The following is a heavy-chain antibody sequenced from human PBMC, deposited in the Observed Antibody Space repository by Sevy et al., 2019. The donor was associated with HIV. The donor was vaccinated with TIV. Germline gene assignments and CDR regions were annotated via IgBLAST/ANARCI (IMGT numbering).Heavy chain of an antibody. J-gene: IGHJ4*02. V-gene: IGHV3-30*04. Sequence: GGSLRLSCAASGFTFSSYAFHWVRQAPGKGLEWVAVISFDGRKTDYANSVKGRFTIFKDNSKNTLHLRMSRLRGDDTAVYYCARDLRVDLDYWGQGTLVTVSS. CDR1: GFTFSSYA. CDR2: ISFDGRKT. CDR3: ARDLRVDLDY.